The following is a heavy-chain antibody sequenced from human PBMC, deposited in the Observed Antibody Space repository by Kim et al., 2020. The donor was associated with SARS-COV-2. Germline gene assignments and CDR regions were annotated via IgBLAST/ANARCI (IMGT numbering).Heavy chain of an antibody. V-gene: IGHV5-51*01. Sequence: GESLKISCKGSGYSFTSYWIGWVRQMPGKGLEWMGIIYPGDSDTRYSPSFQGQVTISADKSISTAYLQWSSLKASDTAMYYCARHLKGDGYNRGNYYYGMDVWGQGTTVTVSS. J-gene: IGHJ6*02. D-gene: IGHD3-10*01. CDR2: IYPGDSDT. CDR3: ARHLKGDGYNRGNYYYGMDV. CDR1: GYSFTSYW.